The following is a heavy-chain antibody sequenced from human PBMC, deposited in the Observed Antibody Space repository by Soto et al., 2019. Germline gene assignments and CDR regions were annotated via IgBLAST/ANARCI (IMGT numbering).Heavy chain of an antibody. CDR3: ARDQTLLPSIKKQLGIDY. V-gene: IGHV3-21*01. CDR1: GFTFSSYS. J-gene: IGHJ4*02. CDR2: ISSSSSYI. D-gene: IGHD6-13*01. Sequence: GGSLRLSCAASGFTFSSYSMNWVRQAPGKGLEWVSSISSSSSYIYYADSVKGRFTISRDNAKNSLYLQMNSLRAEDTAVYYCARDQTLLPSIKKQLGIDYWGQGTLVTVSS.